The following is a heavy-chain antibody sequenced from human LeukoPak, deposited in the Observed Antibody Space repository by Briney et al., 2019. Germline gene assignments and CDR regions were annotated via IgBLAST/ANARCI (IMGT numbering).Heavy chain of an antibody. D-gene: IGHD6-13*01. J-gene: IGHJ4*02. CDR1: GFRFSSYS. CDR3: ARGKKQQLGFDY. CDR2: ISHTGSTM. V-gene: IGHV3-48*04. Sequence: GGSLRLSCAASGFRFSSYSMNWVRQAPGKGLEWVSYISHTGSTMSYADSVKGRFTISRDNARNSLHLQMNSLRAEDTAVYYCARGKKQQLGFDYWGQGTLVTVSS.